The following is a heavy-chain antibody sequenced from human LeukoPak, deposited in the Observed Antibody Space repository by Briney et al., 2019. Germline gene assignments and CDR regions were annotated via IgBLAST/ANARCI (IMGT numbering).Heavy chain of an antibody. CDR1: GFTFSSYA. D-gene: IGHD5-18*01. CDR2: ISGSGGST. CDR3: AKSRRYSYGLFDY. J-gene: IGHJ4*02. Sequence: TGGSLRLSCAASGFTFSSYAMSWVRQAPGKGLEWVSAISGSGGSTYYADSVKGRFTISRDNSKNTLYLQMDSLRAEDTAVYYCAKSRRYSYGLFDYWGQGTLVTVSS. V-gene: IGHV3-23*01.